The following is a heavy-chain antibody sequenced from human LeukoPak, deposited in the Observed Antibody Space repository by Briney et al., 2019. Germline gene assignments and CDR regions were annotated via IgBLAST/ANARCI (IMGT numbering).Heavy chain of an antibody. CDR3: ARYGSGSTWFDP. Sequence: SETLSLTCTVSGVSISSDNYQWGWIRQPPGKGLEWIGYINYSGSTYYSPSLKSRVTISVDTSKNQFFLKLSSVTAADTAVYYCARYGSGSTWFDPWGQGTLVTVSS. CDR2: INYSGST. D-gene: IGHD3-10*01. CDR1: GVSISSDNYQ. V-gene: IGHV4-30-4*01. J-gene: IGHJ5*02.